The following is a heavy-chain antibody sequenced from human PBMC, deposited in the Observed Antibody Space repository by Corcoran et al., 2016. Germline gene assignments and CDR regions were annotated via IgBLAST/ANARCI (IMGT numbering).Heavy chain of an antibody. Sequence: QVQLQQWGAGLLKPSETLSLTCAVYGGSFSGYYWSWIRQPPGKGLEWIGEINHSGSTNYNPSLKSRVTISVDTSKNQFSLKLSSVTAADTAVYYCARAGKYTFGGVIVIGNWFDPWGQGTLVTVSS. CDR1: GGSFSGYY. V-gene: IGHV4-34*01. CDR3: ARAGKYTFGGVIVIGNWFDP. J-gene: IGHJ5*02. CDR2: INHSGST. D-gene: IGHD3-16*02.